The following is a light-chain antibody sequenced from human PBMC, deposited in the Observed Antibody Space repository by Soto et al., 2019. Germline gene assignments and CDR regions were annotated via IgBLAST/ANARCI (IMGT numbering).Light chain of an antibody. J-gene: IGKJ1*01. CDR2: GAS. CDR3: QLHDDSPRT. Sequence: PGEGAALSCRPCQGISTYLAWYPQTPCQAPLFLISGASFRSPGIPDRFSDCGSRTDFTLTRTRLETADFAVYSCQLHDDSPRTFGRGTKVEIK. V-gene: IGKV3-20*01. CDR1: QGISTY.